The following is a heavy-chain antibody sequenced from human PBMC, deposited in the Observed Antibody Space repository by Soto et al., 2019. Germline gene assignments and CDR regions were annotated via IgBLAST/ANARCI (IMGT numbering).Heavy chain of an antibody. V-gene: IGHV1-8*01. Sequence: QVQLVQSGAEVKKPGASVKVSCKASGYTFTNSDITWVRQAPGQGLEWMGWMNPDSGHAAYAQKFQGRVTLTTSTPTSTVYIQMRSLGPEDTAVYYCARRPHCSGGSFYYGLDNWGQGTLVTVA. CDR2: MNPDSGHA. J-gene: IGHJ4*02. CDR1: GYTFTNSD. CDR3: ARRPHCSGGSFYYGLDN. D-gene: IGHD3-10*01.